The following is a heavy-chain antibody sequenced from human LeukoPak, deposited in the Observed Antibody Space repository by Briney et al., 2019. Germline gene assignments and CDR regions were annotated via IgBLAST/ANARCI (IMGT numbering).Heavy chain of an antibody. V-gene: IGHV1-69*13. J-gene: IGHJ1*01. CDR2: IIPIFGTA. CDR1: GGTFSSFA. D-gene: IGHD3-10*01. CDR3: ARGPMVRGLITYAEYLQH. Sequence: SVKVSCKASGGTFSSFAISWVRQAPGQGLEWMGGIIPIFGTANYAQNFQGRVTITADESTATAYMELSSLKSEDTAVYYCARGPMVRGLITYAEYLQHWGQGTLVTVSS.